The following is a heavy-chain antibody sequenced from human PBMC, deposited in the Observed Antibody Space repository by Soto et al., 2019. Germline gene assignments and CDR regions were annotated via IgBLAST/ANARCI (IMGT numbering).Heavy chain of an antibody. Sequence: KASETLSLTCTVSGGSISSYYWSWIRQPPGKGLEWIGYIYYSGSTNYNPSLKSRVTISVDTSKNQFSLKLSSVTAADTAVYYCARDGYSSSSYYYYYYGMDVWGQGTTVT. CDR2: IYYSGST. J-gene: IGHJ6*02. D-gene: IGHD6-13*01. CDR3: ARDGYSSSSYYYYYYGMDV. V-gene: IGHV4-59*01. CDR1: GGSISSYY.